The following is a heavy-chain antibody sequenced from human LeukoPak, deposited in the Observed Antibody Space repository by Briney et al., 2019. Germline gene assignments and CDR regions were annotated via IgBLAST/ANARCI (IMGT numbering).Heavy chain of an antibody. J-gene: IGHJ6*02. CDR1: GGTFSSYA. D-gene: IGHD3-3*01. Sequence: SVTVSCTASGGTFSSYAISWVRQAPGQGLEWMGGIIPIFGTANYAQKFQGRVTITADESTSTAYMELSSLRSEDTAVYYCARDPFGVVISDYYYYGMDVWGQGTTVTVSS. CDR3: ARDPFGVVISDYYYYGMDV. V-gene: IGHV1-69*13. CDR2: IIPIFGTA.